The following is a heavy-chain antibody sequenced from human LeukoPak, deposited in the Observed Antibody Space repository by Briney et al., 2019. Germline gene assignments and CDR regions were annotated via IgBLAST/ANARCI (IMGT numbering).Heavy chain of an antibody. Sequence: PGGSLRLSCAASGFTFSSYGMHWVRQAPGKGLEWVAFIRCDGSNKYYADSVKGRFTISRDNSKNTLYLQMNSLRAEDTAVYYCAKADAPGFDYWGQGTLVTVSS. CDR1: GFTFSSYG. CDR3: AKADAPGFDY. V-gene: IGHV3-30*02. J-gene: IGHJ4*02. CDR2: IRCDGSNK.